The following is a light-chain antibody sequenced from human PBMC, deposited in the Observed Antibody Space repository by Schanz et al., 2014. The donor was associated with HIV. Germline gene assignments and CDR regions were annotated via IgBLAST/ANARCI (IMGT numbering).Light chain of an antibody. CDR3: QSSDSFNPKV. V-gene: IGLV6-57*04. Sequence: FMLTQPHSVSESPGKTVIIPCTRSSGSIASSYVQGYQQRPDSAPTLVIFENNERPSGVPDRFSGSLDISSNSASLTISGLKTEDEADYYCQSSDSFNPKVFGGGTKLTVL. CDR1: SGSIASSY. J-gene: IGLJ3*02. CDR2: ENN.